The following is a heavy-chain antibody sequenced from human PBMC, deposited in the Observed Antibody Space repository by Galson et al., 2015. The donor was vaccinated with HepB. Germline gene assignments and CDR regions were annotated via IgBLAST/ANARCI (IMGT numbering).Heavy chain of an antibody. D-gene: IGHD6-13*01. CDR2: TYYRSKWYN. J-gene: IGHJ4*02. CDR3: ARSYSTTWYALGY. V-gene: IGHV6-1*01. CDR1: GDSVSNNTTA. Sequence: CAISGDSVSNNTTAWNWIRQSPSRGLEWLGRTYYRSKWYNDYAVSVKSRITINPDTSKNQFSLQLNSATPEDTAVYYCARSYSTTWYALGYWGQGTLVTVSS.